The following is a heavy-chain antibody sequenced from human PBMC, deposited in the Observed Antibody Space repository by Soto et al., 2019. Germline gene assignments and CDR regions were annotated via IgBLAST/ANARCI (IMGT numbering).Heavy chain of an antibody. CDR2: INHSGST. D-gene: IGHD6-19*01. CDR3: ARGTSGSIAVAGTKTYYFDY. Sequence: SETLSLTCAVYGGSFSGYYWSWIRQPPGKGLEWIGEINHSGSTNYNPSLKSRVTISVDTSKNQFSLKLSSVTAADTAVYYCARGTSGSIAVAGTKTYYFDYWGQGTLVTVPS. CDR1: GGSFSGYY. J-gene: IGHJ4*02. V-gene: IGHV4-34*01.